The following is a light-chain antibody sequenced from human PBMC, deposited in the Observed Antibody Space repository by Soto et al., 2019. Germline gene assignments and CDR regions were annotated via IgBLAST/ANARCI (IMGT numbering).Light chain of an antibody. J-gene: IGKJ4*01. CDR2: AAS. V-gene: IGKV3-11*01. CDR1: QSIDSY. CDR3: KQRSDWPLT. Sequence: EIVLTQSPATLSLSPGERATLSCRASQSIDSYLAWYQQKPGQAPRLLMFAASQRATSIPARFSGSGSGTDFTLTISSLEPEDFAVYYCKQRSDWPLTFGGGTKVEI.